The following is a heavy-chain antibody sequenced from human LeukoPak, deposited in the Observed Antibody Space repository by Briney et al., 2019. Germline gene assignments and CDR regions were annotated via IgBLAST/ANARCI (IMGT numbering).Heavy chain of an antibody. J-gene: IGHJ4*02. CDR1: GFTLSSYS. CDR2: ISGSGSYI. Sequence: PGGSLRLSCAASGFTLSSYSMNWVRQVPGKGLEWLSSISGSGSYIYYIDSVKGRFTISRDNAKNSLYLQMNSLRAEDTAVYFCARDPRKSSSWYWDYWGQGTLVTVSS. D-gene: IGHD6-13*01. CDR3: ARDPRKSSSWYWDY. V-gene: IGHV3-21*01.